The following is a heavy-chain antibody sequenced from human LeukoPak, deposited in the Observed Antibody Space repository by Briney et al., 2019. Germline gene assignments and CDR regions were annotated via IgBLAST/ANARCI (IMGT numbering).Heavy chain of an antibody. CDR3: ARRGVAVAGSYYFDY. Sequence: PGESLKISCKGSGYSFTSYWIGWVRQMPGKGLEWMGIIYPGDSDTRYSPSFQGQVTISADKSISTAYLQWSSLKASDTAMYYCARRGVAVAGSYYFDYWGQGTLVTVSS. D-gene: IGHD6-19*01. CDR2: IYPGDSDT. CDR1: GYSFTSYW. J-gene: IGHJ4*02. V-gene: IGHV5-51*01.